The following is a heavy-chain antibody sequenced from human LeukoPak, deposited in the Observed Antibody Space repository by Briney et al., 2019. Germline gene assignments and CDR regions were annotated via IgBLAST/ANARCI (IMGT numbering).Heavy chain of an antibody. D-gene: IGHD7-27*01. J-gene: IGHJ4*02. CDR2: HYHTGRI. CDR1: GGSISGTSYC. CDR3: ARDGSDDWGLFDN. Sequence: SETLSLTCSVSGGSISGTSYCWGWIRQPPGKGPEWIGSHYHTGRIYHNPSLNSRVTISVDTSKNQFSLKLSSVTDADTAVYYCARDGSDDWGLFDNWGRGTLVTVSS. V-gene: IGHV4-39*07.